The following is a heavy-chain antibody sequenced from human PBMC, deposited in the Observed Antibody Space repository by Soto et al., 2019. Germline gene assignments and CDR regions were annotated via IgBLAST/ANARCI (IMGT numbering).Heavy chain of an antibody. Sequence: GGSLRLSCAASGFTFSSYAMSWVRQAPGKGLEWVSAISGSGGSTYYADSVKGRFTISRDNSKNTLYLQMDSLRAEDTAVYYCANFCDSSTSVFDYWGQGPLVTVSS. CDR1: GFTFSSYA. J-gene: IGHJ4*02. CDR3: ANFCDSSTSVFDY. D-gene: IGHD2-2*01. V-gene: IGHV3-23*01. CDR2: ISGSGGST.